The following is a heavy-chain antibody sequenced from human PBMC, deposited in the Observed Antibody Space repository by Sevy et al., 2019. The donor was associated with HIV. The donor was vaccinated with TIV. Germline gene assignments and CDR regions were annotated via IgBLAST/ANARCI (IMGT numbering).Heavy chain of an antibody. CDR3: ATSVTDCTRVSGYGIFDV. CDR1: GYTFTAYY. V-gene: IGHV1-2*02. Sequence: ASVKVSCKASGYTFTAYYIYWVRQAPGQGLQWMGWINPDSGVTDYAQKVQGRVTMTRDTSVNTAYMVLNSLRSDGTAVYYCATSVTDCTRVSGYGIFDVWGQGTMVTVSS. CDR2: INPDSGVT. J-gene: IGHJ3*01. D-gene: IGHD5-12*01.